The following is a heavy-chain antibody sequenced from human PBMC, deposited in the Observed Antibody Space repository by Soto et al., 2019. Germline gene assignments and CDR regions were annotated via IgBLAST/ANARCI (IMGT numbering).Heavy chain of an antibody. Sequence: ASVKLSCTDSGYTFTSYARHWVRQAPGQRLEWMGWINAGNGNTKYSQKFQGRVTITRDTSASTAYMELSSLRSEDTAVYYCARESSGLYTYAFDYWGQGTLVTVSS. V-gene: IGHV1-3*01. D-gene: IGHD6-19*01. CDR2: INAGNGNT. J-gene: IGHJ4*02. CDR3: ARESSGLYTYAFDY. CDR1: GYTFTSYA.